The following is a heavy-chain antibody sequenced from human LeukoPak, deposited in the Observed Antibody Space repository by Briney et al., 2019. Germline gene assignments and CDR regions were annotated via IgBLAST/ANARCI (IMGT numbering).Heavy chain of an antibody. CDR2: IWYDGSNK. CDR3: ARARWSSTSCYDR. J-gene: IGHJ4*02. Sequence: PGRALRLSCAASGFTFSSYGMHWVRQAPGKGLEWVAVIWYDGSNKYYADSVKGRFTISRDNSKNTLYLQMHSLRAEDTAVYYCARARWSSTSCYDRWGQGTLVTVSS. D-gene: IGHD2-2*01. V-gene: IGHV3-33*01. CDR1: GFTFSSYG.